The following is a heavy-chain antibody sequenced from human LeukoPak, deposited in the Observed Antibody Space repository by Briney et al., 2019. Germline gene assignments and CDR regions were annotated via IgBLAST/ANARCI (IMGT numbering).Heavy chain of an antibody. Sequence: PSETLSLTCTVSGGSISSYYWSWIRQPPGKGLEWIGYIYYSGSTNYNPSLKSRVTISVDTSKNQFSLTLRSVTAADTAVYYCARVGTMVRGDIITNMKNWFDPWGQGTLVTVSS. J-gene: IGHJ5*02. CDR1: GGSISSYY. D-gene: IGHD3-10*01. CDR2: IYYSGST. CDR3: ARVGTMVRGDIITNMKNWFDP. V-gene: IGHV4-59*01.